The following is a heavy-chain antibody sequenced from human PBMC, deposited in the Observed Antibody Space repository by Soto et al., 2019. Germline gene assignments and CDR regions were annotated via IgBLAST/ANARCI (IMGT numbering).Heavy chain of an antibody. J-gene: IGHJ3*01. D-gene: IGHD3-22*01. V-gene: IGHV4-39*01. Sequence: QLQLQESGPGLVKPSETLSLTCAVSGGSISSSSYYWGCIRPPPGTGLEWSGSIYYSGSTYYNPSLNRRFTISVDTSKNQFSLQLRSVTAADTAVYYCSRRLGAFDVWGQGTMVTVAS. CDR3: SRRLGAFDV. CDR1: GGSISSSSYY. CDR2: IYYSGST.